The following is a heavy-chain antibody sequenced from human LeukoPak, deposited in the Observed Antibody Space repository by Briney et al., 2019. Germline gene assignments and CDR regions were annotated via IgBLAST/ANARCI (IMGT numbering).Heavy chain of an antibody. D-gene: IGHD4/OR15-4a*01. Sequence: SETLSLTCTVSSGSISSYYWSWIRQPPGKGLEWIGYIYYSGSTNYNPSLKSRVTISVDTSKNQFSLKLSSVTAADTAVYYCARGLTYWYFDLWGRGTLVTVSS. CDR3: ARGLTYWYFDL. CDR1: SGSISSYY. J-gene: IGHJ2*01. V-gene: IGHV4-59*01. CDR2: IYYSGST.